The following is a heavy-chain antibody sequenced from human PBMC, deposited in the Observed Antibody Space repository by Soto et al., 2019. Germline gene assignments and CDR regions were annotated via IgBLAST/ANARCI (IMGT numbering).Heavy chain of an antibody. CDR1: GYTFTSYG. CDR3: ARDSYYYILTGFRFGKNWFDP. J-gene: IGHJ5*02. V-gene: IGHV1-18*01. D-gene: IGHD3-9*01. Sequence: ASVKVSCKASGYTFTSYGISWVRQAPGQGLEWMGWISAYNGNTNYAQKLQGRVTMTTDTSTSTAYMELRSLRSDDTAVYYCARDSYYYILTGFRFGKNWFDPWGQGTLVTVSS. CDR2: ISAYNGNT.